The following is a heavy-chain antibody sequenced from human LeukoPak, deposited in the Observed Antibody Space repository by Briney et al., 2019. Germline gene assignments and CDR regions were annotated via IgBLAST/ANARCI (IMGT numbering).Heavy chain of an antibody. CDR3: ATSDYCSGGSCYSGLRWFDP. CDR2: INPNSGGT. D-gene: IGHD2-15*01. V-gene: IGHV1-2*02. CDR1: GYTFTGYY. J-gene: IGHJ5*02. Sequence: ASVKVSCKASGYTFTGYYMHWVRQAPGQGLEWMGWINPNSGGTNYAQKFQGRVTMTEDTSTDTAYMELSSLRSEDTAVYYCATSDYCSGGSCYSGLRWFDPWGQGTLVTVSS.